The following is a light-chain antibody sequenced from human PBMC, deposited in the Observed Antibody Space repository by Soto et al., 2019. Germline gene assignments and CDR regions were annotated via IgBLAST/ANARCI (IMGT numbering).Light chain of an antibody. CDR1: SSDVGAYNF. J-gene: IGLJ1*01. Sequence: QSALTQPASVSGSPGQSITISCTGTSSDVGAYNFVSWHQQHPGKAPKLMIYNVYDRPSGISYRFSGSKSGNTASLTISGLQGEAGADYYCSAYTVSRTYVFGTGTKVTVL. V-gene: IGLV2-14*03. CDR2: NVY. CDR3: SAYTVSRTYV.